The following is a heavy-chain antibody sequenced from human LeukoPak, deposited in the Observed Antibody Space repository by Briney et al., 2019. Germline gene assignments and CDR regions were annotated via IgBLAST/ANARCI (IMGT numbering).Heavy chain of an antibody. Sequence: SQTLSLTCAISGDSVSSNSAAWNWIRQSPSRGLEWLGRTYYGSKWYNDYAVSVKSRITINPDTSKNQFSLQLNSVTPEDTAVYYCARDGCSSTSCSPYNWFDPWGQGTLVTVSS. V-gene: IGHV6-1*01. CDR1: GDSVSSNSAA. J-gene: IGHJ5*02. D-gene: IGHD2-2*01. CDR2: TYYGSKWYN. CDR3: ARDGCSSTSCSPYNWFDP.